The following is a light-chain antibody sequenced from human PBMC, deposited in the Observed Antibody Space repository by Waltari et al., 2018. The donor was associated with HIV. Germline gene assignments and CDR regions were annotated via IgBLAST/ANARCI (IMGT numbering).Light chain of an antibody. V-gene: IGKV3-20*01. CDR2: GSN. CDR3: QQYGSAPRT. CDR1: QIVRSTY. Sequence: EFVLTPSLGPLPLSPGERATLSCRASQIVRSTYLAWDQQKPGPAPTLRIYGSNCRATGIPDRCSGSGSGTDVSLTISRLEPEDCAVYYGQQYGSAPRTFGQGTKVEIK. J-gene: IGKJ1*01.